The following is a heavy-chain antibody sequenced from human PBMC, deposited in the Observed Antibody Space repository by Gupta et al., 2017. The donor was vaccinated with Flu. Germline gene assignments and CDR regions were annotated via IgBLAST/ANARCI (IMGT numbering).Heavy chain of an antibody. J-gene: IGHJ4*02. CDR3: ARARSGDY. CDR2: IKQDGSEK. CDR1: GFTFRSYW. V-gene: IGHV3-7*01. Sequence: ASGFTFRSYWLNWVRQAPGKGLEWVANIKQDGSEKYYVDSVKGRFTISRDNAKNSLYLQMNSLRAEDTAVYDCARARSGDYWGQGTLVTVSS.